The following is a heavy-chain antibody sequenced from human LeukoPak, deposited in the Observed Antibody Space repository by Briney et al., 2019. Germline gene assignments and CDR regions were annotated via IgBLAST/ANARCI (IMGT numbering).Heavy chain of an antibody. CDR1: GFTFSDYY. V-gene: IGHV3-11*01. D-gene: IGHD5-12*01. J-gene: IGHJ4*02. Sequence: PGGSLRLSCAASGFTFSDYYMSWIRQAPGKGLEWVAYITSSGDDIYYAVSVKGRFTISRDNAKNALFLRMSSLRVEDTATYYCASDIVATSGDFWGQGTLVSVSS. CDR2: ITSSGDDI. CDR3: ASDIVATSGDF.